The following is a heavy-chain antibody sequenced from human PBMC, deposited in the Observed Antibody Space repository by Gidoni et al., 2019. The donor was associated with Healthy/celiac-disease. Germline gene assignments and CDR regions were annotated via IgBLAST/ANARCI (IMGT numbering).Heavy chain of an antibody. CDR2: ISGSGGST. J-gene: IGHJ4*02. D-gene: IGHD6-19*01. CDR1: GFTFSRYA. CDR3: AKDLALDAWLVTPFDY. V-gene: IGHV3-23*01. Sequence: EVQLLESGGGLVQPGGSLRLSCAASGFTFSRYAMSWVRQAPGKGLEWVSAISGSGGSTYYADSVKGRFTISRDNSKNTLYLQMNSLRAEDTAVYYCAKDLALDAWLVTPFDYWGQGTLVTVSS.